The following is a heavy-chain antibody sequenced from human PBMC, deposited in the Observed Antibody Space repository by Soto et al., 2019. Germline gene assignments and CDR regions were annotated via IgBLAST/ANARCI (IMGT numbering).Heavy chain of an antibody. CDR1: GGTFSSYA. Sequence: VASVKVSCKASGGTFSSYAISWVRQAPGQGLEWMGGIIPIFGTANYAQKFQGRVTITADESTSTAYMELSSLRSEDTAVYYCAREAHRGYSSSWYGYYYYYGMDVWGQGTTVTVSS. J-gene: IGHJ6*02. CDR3: AREAHRGYSSSWYGYYYYYGMDV. CDR2: IIPIFGTA. D-gene: IGHD6-13*01. V-gene: IGHV1-69*13.